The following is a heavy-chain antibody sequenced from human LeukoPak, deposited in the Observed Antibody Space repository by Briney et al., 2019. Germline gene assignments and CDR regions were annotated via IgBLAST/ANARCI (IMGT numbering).Heavy chain of an antibody. CDR2: IKQDGSEE. CDR3: ARDLGYCGSTSCYSVGTKGGVFNWFDS. Sequence: GGSLRLSCAASGFTFSNSWMSWVRQAPGKGLEWVANIKQDGSEEYYVDSVKGRITISRDNAKNSLYLQMNSLRAEDTAVYYCARDLGYCGSTSCYSVGTKGGVFNWFDSWGQGTLVIVSS. D-gene: IGHD2-2*01. J-gene: IGHJ5*01. V-gene: IGHV3-7*01. CDR1: GFTFSNSW.